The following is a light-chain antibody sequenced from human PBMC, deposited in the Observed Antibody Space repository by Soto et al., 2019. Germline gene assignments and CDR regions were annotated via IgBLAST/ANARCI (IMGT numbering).Light chain of an antibody. CDR2: KAS. CDR3: QQFYRYPWT. Sequence: DIQMTQSPSTLSASVGDRVTITCRASQSVDTCLAWYQQKPGKAPPLLIYKASSLETGDPSRFSGSGSVTEFTLTISSLQPDDFATYYCQQFYRYPWTFGQGTKVEIK. CDR1: QSVDTC. V-gene: IGKV1-5*03. J-gene: IGKJ1*01.